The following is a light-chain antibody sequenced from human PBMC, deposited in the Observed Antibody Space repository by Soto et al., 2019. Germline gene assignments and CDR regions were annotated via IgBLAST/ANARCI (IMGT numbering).Light chain of an antibody. CDR3: QQYGYSPRT. V-gene: IGKV3-20*01. CDR2: GTS. CDR1: QSVSSPY. J-gene: IGKJ1*01. Sequence: EVVLTQSPGTLSLSPGERATLSCRASQSVSSPYLAWYQQRPGQAPRLLIYGTSTRATGIPARFSGSGSGTDFTLTINRLEPEDFADYYCQQYGYSPRTFGQGNKVEFK.